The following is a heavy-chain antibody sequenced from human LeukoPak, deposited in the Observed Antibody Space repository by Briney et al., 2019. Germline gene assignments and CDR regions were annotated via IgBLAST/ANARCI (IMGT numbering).Heavy chain of an antibody. V-gene: IGHV4-59*01. CDR2: IYYSGST. CDR1: GGSTSSYY. CDR3: ARISYSSSWNQVDY. Sequence: SETLSLTCTVSGGSTSSYYWSWIRQPPGKGLEWIGYIYYSGSTNYNPSLKSRVTISVDTSKNQFSLKLSSVTAADTAVYYCARISYSSSWNQVDYWGQGTLVTVSS. D-gene: IGHD6-13*01. J-gene: IGHJ4*02.